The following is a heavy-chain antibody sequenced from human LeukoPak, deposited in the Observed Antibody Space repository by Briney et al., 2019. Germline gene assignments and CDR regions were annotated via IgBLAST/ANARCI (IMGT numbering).Heavy chain of an antibody. CDR3: ARGWFGFCYNKYGDDNAFDI. CDR2: SYTSGST. Sequence: PSETLSLTCTVSGGSISSGSYYWSRIRQPAGEGLEWIGRSYTSGSTNYNPSLKSRVTISVDTSKNQFSLKLSSVTAADTAVYYCARGWFGFCYNKYGDDNAFDIWGHGTMVTVSS. D-gene: IGHD3-10*01. J-gene: IGHJ3*02. V-gene: IGHV4-61*02. CDR1: GGSISSGSYY.